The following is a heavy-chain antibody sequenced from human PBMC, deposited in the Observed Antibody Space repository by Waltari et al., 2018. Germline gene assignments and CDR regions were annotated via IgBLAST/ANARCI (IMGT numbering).Heavy chain of an antibody. CDR3: ARQTAAANDFDI. CDR1: GYSISSGYS. J-gene: IGHJ3*02. CDR2: IYHSGST. D-gene: IGHD6-13*01. Sequence: QVQLQESGPGLVKPSETLSLTCAVSGYSISSGYSWGWIRQPPGKGLEWIGSIYHSGSTYYNPSLKSRVTISVDTSKNQFSLKLSSVTAADTAVYYCARQTAAANDFDIWGQGTMVTVSS. V-gene: IGHV4-38-2*01.